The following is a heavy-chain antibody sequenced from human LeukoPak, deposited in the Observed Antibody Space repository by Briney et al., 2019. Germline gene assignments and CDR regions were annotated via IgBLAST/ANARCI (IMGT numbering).Heavy chain of an antibody. CDR3: ARGFLGYDSSDYAFSYY. CDR1: GYTFTSYD. CDR2: MNPNNGNT. V-gene: IGHV1-8*01. D-gene: IGHD3-22*01. Sequence: ASVKLSCKASGYTFTSYDISWVRQATGQGLEWMGWMNPNNGNTGYAQRFQGRVTLTRDTSINTAYMELSSLRSEDTAVYYCARGFLGYDSSDYAFSYYWGQGTLVTVSS. J-gene: IGHJ4*02.